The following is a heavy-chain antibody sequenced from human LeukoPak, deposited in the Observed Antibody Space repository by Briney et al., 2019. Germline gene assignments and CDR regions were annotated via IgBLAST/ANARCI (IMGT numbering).Heavy chain of an antibody. D-gene: IGHD2-2*02. V-gene: IGHV3-21*01. CDR3: ARVYCSSTSCYTKGSDY. CDR1: GFTFSSYS. Sequence: GGSLRLSCAASGFTFSSYSMNWVRQAPGKGLEWVSSISSSSYIYYADSVKGRFTISRDNAKNSLYLQMNSLRAEDTAVYYCARVYCSSTSCYTKGSDYWGQGTLVTVSS. J-gene: IGHJ4*02. CDR2: ISSSSYI.